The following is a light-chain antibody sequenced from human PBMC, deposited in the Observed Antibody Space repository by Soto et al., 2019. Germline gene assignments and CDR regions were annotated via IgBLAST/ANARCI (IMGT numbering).Light chain of an antibody. V-gene: IGLV2-14*01. CDR3: SSYTYSDTWV. CDR2: EVT. J-gene: IGLJ3*02. CDR1: SSDVGGYNY. Sequence: QSALTQPASVSGSPGQSITISCTGTSSDVGGYNYVSWYQQHPGQVPKLTIYEVTNRPSGVSSRFSGSKSGNTASLTISGLQAEDEADYYCSSYTYSDTWVFGGGTKLTVL.